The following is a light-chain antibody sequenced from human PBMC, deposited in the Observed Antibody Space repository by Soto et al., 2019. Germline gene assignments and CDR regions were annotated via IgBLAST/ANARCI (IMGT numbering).Light chain of an antibody. Sequence: DIQMTQSPSSVSASVGDRVTINCRASQDISTWLAWYQQKPGKAPKLLIYGASNLQSGVPSRFCGSGSGTDFTLTSSSLTPEDFATYFCQQGYSFAFTFGPGTKVAIE. J-gene: IGKJ3*01. CDR2: GAS. CDR1: QDISTW. V-gene: IGKV1-12*01. CDR3: QQGYSFAFT.